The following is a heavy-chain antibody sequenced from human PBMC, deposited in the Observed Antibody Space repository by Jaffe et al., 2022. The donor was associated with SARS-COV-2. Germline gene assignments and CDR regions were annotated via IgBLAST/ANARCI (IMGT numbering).Heavy chain of an antibody. CDR1: GYSISSGYY. J-gene: IGHJ5*02. CDR2: IYHSGST. V-gene: IGHV4-38-2*02. CDR3: ARDPGTTNYYDSSGYQYNWFDP. Sequence: QVQLQESGPGLVKPSETLSLTCTVSGYSISSGYYWGWIRQPPGKGLEWIGSIYHSGSTYYNPSLKSRVTISVDTSKNQFSLKLSSVTAADTAVYYCARDPGTTNYYDSSGYQYNWFDPWGQGTLVTVSS. D-gene: IGHD3-22*01.